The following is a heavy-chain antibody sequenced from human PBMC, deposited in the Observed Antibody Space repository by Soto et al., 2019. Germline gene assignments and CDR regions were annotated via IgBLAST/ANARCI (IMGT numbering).Heavy chain of an antibody. D-gene: IGHD2-2*01. CDR1: GFTFTNAW. V-gene: IGHV3-15*01. J-gene: IGHJ4*02. CDR2: IKSKTDGGTT. Sequence: EVQLVESGGGLVKPGGSLRLSCAASGFTFTNAWMNWVRQAPGKGLESIGRIKSKTDGGTTDYTAPVKGRFIISRNDSKNTLFPQKSNLEIEDTAVYYCVTDRLVWGQGTLVTVFS. CDR3: VTDRLV.